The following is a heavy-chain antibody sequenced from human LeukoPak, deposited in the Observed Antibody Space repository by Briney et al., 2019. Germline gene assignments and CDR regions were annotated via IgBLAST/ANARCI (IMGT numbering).Heavy chain of an antibody. Sequence: PGRSLRLSYAASGFTFSNYNMHWVRQAPGKGLEWVAVMSYDGSNKYYVDSVKGRFTISRDNSKNTLYLQMNSLRAEDTAVHYCAKDRSSSWALDYWGQGTLVTVSS. CDR1: GFTFSNYN. CDR3: AKDRSSSWALDY. D-gene: IGHD6-13*01. V-gene: IGHV3-30*18. J-gene: IGHJ4*02. CDR2: MSYDGSNK.